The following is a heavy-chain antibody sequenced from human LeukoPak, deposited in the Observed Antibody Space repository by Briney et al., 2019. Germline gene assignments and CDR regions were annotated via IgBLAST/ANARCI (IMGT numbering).Heavy chain of an antibody. V-gene: IGHV3-20*04. Sequence: GGSLRLSCAASGFPFDDYGMSWVRQAPGKGLEWVSGISWNGGSTGYADSVKGRFTISRDNAKNSLYLQMNSLRAEDTALYYCARDAVLRNIAAAGYFDNWGQGTLVTVSS. CDR1: GFPFDDYG. D-gene: IGHD6-13*01. CDR3: ARDAVLRNIAAAGYFDN. J-gene: IGHJ4*02. CDR2: ISWNGGST.